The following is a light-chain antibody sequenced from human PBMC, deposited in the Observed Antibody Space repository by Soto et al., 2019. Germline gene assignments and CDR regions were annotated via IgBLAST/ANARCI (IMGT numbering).Light chain of an antibody. CDR3: SAWDDSLNDYV. V-gene: IGLV1-36*01. CDR2: YDD. J-gene: IGLJ1*01. Sequence: QPVLTQPPSVSEAPRQRVTISCSGSSSNIGDNAVNWYQHLPGKAPKLLIYYDDLLSSGVSDRFSGSKSGTSASLAISGLQSDDEADYYCSAWDDSLNDYVFGTGTKVTVL. CDR1: SSNIGDNA.